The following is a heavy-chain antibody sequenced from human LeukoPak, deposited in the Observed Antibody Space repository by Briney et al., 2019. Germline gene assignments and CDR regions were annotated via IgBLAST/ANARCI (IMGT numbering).Heavy chain of an antibody. CDR3: EKGWFGTVGDY. D-gene: IGHD3-10*01. J-gene: IGHJ4*02. Sequence: GGSLRLSCAASGFTFSSYAMSWVRQAPGKGLEWVSAISGSGGSTYYADSVKGRFTISRDNSKSILYLQMNSLRAEDTAVYYCEKGWFGTVGDYWGQGTLVTVSS. V-gene: IGHV3-23*01. CDR1: GFTFSSYA. CDR2: ISGSGGST.